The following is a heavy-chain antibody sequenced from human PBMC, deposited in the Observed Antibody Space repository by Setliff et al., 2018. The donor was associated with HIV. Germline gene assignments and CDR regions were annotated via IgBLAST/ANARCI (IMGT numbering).Heavy chain of an antibody. J-gene: IGHJ4*02. CDR2: IKRKSDGGTA. CDR3: TTDLGSGRFSWNNN. D-gene: IGHD1-26*01. V-gene: IGHV3-15*01. CDR1: GLKLSFSFAW. Sequence: PGGSLRLSCTASGLKLSFSFAWLSWVRQVPGKGLEWVGRIKRKSDGGTADYAAPVEGRFTISRDDSKNTLSLQMNSLKTEDTAIYYCTTDLGSGRFSWNNNWGQGTLVTVSS.